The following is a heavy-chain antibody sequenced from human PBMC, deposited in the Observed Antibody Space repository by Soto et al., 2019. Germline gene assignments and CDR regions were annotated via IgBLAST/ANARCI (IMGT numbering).Heavy chain of an antibody. CDR3: ARDLTPAQIGWFDP. J-gene: IGHJ5*02. CDR1: GGPISSGGYY. Sequence: SETLSLTCAVSGGPISSGGYYWSWIRQHPGKGLEWIGYIYYSGSTYYNPSLKSRVTISVDTSKNQFSLKLSSVTAADTAVYYCARDLTPAQIGWFDPWGQGTLVTVSS. CDR2: IYYSGST. D-gene: IGHD2-21*01. V-gene: IGHV4-31*11.